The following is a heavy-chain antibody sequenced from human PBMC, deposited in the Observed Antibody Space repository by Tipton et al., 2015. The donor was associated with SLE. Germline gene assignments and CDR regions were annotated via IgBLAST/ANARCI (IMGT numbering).Heavy chain of an antibody. Sequence: TLSLTCTVSGGSISSSSYYWTWIRQPPGKGLEWIGSIYHSGSTYYNPSLKSRVTISVDTSKNQFSLKLSSVTAADTAVYYCARSGPPTLRDRLLGAFDIWGQGTLVTVSS. J-gene: IGHJ3*02. CDR3: ARSGPPTLRDRLLGAFDI. V-gene: IGHV4-39*07. D-gene: IGHD3-22*01. CDR1: GGSISSSSYY. CDR2: IYHSGST.